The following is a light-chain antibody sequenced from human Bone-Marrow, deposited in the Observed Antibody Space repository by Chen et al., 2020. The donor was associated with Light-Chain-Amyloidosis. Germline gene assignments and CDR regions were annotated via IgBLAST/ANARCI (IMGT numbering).Light chain of an antibody. CDR2: EVT. Sequence: QSDLTQPASVSGSPGQSITISCTGTSSDVGGDNHVSWYQQHPDKAPKLMIYEVTNRPSWVPDRFSGSKADNTASLTISGLQTEDEADYFCSSYTITNPLVFGSGTRVTVL. CDR1: SSDVGGDNH. V-gene: IGLV2-14*01. J-gene: IGLJ1*01. CDR3: SSYTITNPLV.